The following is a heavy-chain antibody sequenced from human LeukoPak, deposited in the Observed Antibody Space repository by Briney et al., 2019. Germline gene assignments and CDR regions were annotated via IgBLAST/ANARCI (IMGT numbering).Heavy chain of an antibody. V-gene: IGHV3-30*04. CDR1: GFTGSNFA. J-gene: IGHJ4*02. D-gene: IGHD3-16*02. CDR3: ARDDLSVSGSYPYYFDH. Sequence: GGSLRLSCAASGFTGSNFAMHWVRQVPDKGLEWLAVMSKDGGDKHYADSMTGRFTISRDSSKNTLYLQMNSLRGEDTAVYYCARDDLSVSGSYPYYFDHWGQRTLVTVSS. CDR2: MSKDGGDK.